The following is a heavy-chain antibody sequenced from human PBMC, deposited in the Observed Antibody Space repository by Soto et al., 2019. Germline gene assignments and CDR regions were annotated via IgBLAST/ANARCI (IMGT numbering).Heavy chain of an antibody. J-gene: IGHJ3*01. CDR1: GFTFSNYG. D-gene: IGHD2-2*01. Sequence: PGGSLRLSCAASGFTFSNYGMHWVRQAPGTGLEWVAVISYDGNNQYYADSVKGRFTISRESSKNTLYLQMNSLRAEDTAVYYCAKVHCPTTTCYWADAFDVWGRGTMVTVSS. V-gene: IGHV3-30*18. CDR2: ISYDGNNQ. CDR3: AKVHCPTTTCYWADAFDV.